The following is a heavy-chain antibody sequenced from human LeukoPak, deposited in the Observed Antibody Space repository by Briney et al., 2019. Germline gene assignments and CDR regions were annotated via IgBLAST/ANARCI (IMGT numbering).Heavy chain of an antibody. CDR2: IHQNGHT. Sequence: SETLSLTCSVSDYSINSGYYWGWIRQPPGKGLEWIGSIHQNGHTYYNPSLNGRVTISVDSSKNHFSLELNSVIAADTAVYYCARQVATKGEWAFDIWGQGTLVTVSS. CDR1: DYSINSGYY. V-gene: IGHV4-38-2*02. CDR3: ARQVATKGEWAFDI. J-gene: IGHJ3*02. D-gene: IGHD5-12*01.